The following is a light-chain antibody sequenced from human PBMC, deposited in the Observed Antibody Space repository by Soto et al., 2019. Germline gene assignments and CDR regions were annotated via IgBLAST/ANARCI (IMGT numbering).Light chain of an antibody. CDR2: DAS. Sequence: EIVMTQSPATLSVSPGERATLSCRASQSISSDLAWYQHKPGQAPRLLISDASTRATGVPDRFSGSGSGTEFTLTISSLQSEDFAVYYCRHYDNWPHTFGQGTKVDIK. CDR1: QSISSD. V-gene: IGKV3-15*01. J-gene: IGKJ1*01. CDR3: RHYDNWPHT.